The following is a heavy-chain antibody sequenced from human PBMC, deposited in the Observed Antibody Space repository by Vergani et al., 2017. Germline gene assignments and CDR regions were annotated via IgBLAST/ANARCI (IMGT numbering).Heavy chain of an antibody. V-gene: IGHV3-23*01. J-gene: IGHJ4*02. D-gene: IGHD2-8*01. CDR1: GFTFSSYA. CDR2: ISGSGGST. Sequence: EVQLLESGGGLVQSGGSLRLPCAASGFTFSSYAMSWVRQAPGKGLEWVSGISGSGGSTYYADSVKGRFTISRDNSKNTLYLQMNSLRAEDTAVYYCAKAPTVMVYAIYDYWGQGTLVTVSS. CDR3: AKAPTVMVYAIYDY.